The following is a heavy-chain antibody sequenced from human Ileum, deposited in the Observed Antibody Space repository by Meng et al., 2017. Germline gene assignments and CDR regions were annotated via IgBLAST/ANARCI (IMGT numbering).Heavy chain of an antibody. D-gene: IGHD4/OR15-4a*01. CDR1: GAPFSDNSY. V-gene: IGHV4-4*03. CDR2: IDQSGNS. Sequence: ALGRVKLREPLSPTCPVSGAPFSDNSYWSWVLQPPGKGLAWIGQIDQSGNSYYSPSLKSRVTMSIDKSKNQFSLRLTSVTAADTAVYYCARHGGYYQDFWGQGTLVTVSS. CDR3: ARHGGYYQDF. J-gene: IGHJ4*02.